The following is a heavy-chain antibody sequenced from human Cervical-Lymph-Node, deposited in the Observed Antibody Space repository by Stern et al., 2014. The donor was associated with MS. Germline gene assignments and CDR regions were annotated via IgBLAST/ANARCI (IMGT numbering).Heavy chain of an antibody. J-gene: IGHJ5*02. CDR2: MNPNRGNT. CDR3: ARGHLWYCSGGSCYSDWFDP. D-gene: IGHD2-15*01. CDR1: GYTFTSYD. V-gene: IGHV1-8*01. Sequence: VHLVESGAEVKKPGASVKVSCKASGYTFTSYDINWVRQATGQGLEWMGWMNPNRGNTGYAQKFQGRVTMTRNTSISTAYMELSSLRSEDTAVYYCARGHLWYCSGGSCYSDWFDPWGQGTLVTVSS.